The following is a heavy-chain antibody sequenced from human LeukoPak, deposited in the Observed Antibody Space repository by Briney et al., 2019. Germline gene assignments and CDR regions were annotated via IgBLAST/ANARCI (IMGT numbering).Heavy chain of an antibody. CDR3: AELGITMIGGV. J-gene: IGHJ6*04. V-gene: IGHV3-30*04. D-gene: IGHD3-10*02. CDR1: GFTFNSST. CDR2: ISYDGSNK. Sequence: GGSLRLSCAASGFTFNSSTIHWVRQAPGKGLEWVAVISYDGSNKYYADSVKGRFTISRDNSKNTLYLQMNSLRAEDTAVYYCAELGITMIGGVWGKGTTVTISS.